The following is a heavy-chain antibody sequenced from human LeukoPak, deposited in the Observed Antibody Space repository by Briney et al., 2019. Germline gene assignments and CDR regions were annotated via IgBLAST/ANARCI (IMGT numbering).Heavy chain of an antibody. D-gene: IGHD2-2*01. Sequence: PSETLSLTCTVSGGSISSGGYYWSWIRQPPGKGLEWIGYIYHSGSTYYNPSLKSRVTISLDTSRNQFSLRLTSVTAADTAVYFCARMVPAGTHNYWGQGLLVTVSP. J-gene: IGHJ4*02. V-gene: IGHV4-30-2*01. CDR3: ARMVPAGTHNY. CDR1: GGSISSGGYY. CDR2: IYHSGST.